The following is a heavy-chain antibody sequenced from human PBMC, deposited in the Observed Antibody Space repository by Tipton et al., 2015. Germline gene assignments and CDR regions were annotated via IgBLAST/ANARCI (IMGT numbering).Heavy chain of an antibody. Sequence: GLVKPSETLSLTCTVSGVSITSSYYWGWIRQPPGKGLEWIGSISYRGTTYYNPSLKSRVTISVDTSKNQFSLKLSSVTAADTAVYYCARHTVPAAIAAFDYWGQGTLVTVSP. J-gene: IGHJ4*02. CDR3: ARHTVPAAIAAFDY. CDR2: ISYRGTT. D-gene: IGHD2-2*01. CDR1: GVSITSSYY. V-gene: IGHV4-39*01.